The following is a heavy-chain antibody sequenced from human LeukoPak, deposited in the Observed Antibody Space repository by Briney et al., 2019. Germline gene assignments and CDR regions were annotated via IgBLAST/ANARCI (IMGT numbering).Heavy chain of an antibody. CDR1: GGSISSSSYY. CDR2: IYYSGST. J-gene: IGHJ4*02. CDR3: ASIRHSRRHFDY. Sequence: PSQTLSLTCTVSGGSISSSSYYWGWIRQPPGKGLEWIGSIYYSGSTYYNPSLKSRVTISVDTSKNQFSLKLSSVTAADTAVYYCASIRHSRRHFDYWGQGTLVTVSS. V-gene: IGHV4-39*07. D-gene: IGHD6-13*01.